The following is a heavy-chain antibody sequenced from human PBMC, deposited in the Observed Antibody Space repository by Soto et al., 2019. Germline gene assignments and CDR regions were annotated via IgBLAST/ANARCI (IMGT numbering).Heavy chain of an antibody. Sequence: QVQLQESGPGLVKPSETLSLTCTVSGGSVSSGSYSWSWIRQPPGKGLEWIGYIYYSGSTYYNPSLKSRVTISVDTSKNQFSLKLSSVSAADTAVYYCTRDSVAGKAEFDYWGQGTLVTVSS. J-gene: IGHJ4*02. D-gene: IGHD6-19*01. CDR2: IYYSGST. V-gene: IGHV4-61*01. CDR1: GGSVSSGSYS. CDR3: TRDSVAGKAEFDY.